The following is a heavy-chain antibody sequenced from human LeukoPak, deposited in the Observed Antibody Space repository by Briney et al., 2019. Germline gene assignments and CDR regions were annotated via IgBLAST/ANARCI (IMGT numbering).Heavy chain of an antibody. V-gene: IGHV3-49*04. Sequence: PGRSLRLSCTASGFTFGDYAMSWVRQAPGKRLEWVGFIRSKAYGGTTEYAASVKGRFTISRDDSKSIAYLQMNSLKTEDTAVYYCTRDIEASFDYWGQGTLVTVSS. CDR3: TRDIEASFDY. CDR2: IRSKAYGGTT. J-gene: IGHJ4*02. D-gene: IGHD5-12*01. CDR1: GFTFGDYA.